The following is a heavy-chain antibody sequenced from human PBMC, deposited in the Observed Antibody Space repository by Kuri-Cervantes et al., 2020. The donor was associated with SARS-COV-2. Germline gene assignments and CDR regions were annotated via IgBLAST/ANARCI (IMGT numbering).Heavy chain of an antibody. CDR3: ARGMVRGIIQYYYYAMDV. V-gene: IGHV1-2*04. J-gene: IGHJ6*02. CDR1: GYTFTGYY. CDR2: INPNSGGT. D-gene: IGHD3-10*01. Sequence: ASVKVSCKASGYTFTGYYMHWVRQAPGQGLEWMGWINPNSGGTNYAQKFQGWVTMTRDTSISTVYMELSRLRSDDTAVYYCARGMVRGIIQYYYYAMDVWGQGTTVTASS.